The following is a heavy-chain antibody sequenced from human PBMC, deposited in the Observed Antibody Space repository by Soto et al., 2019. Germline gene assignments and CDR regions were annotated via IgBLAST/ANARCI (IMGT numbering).Heavy chain of an antibody. D-gene: IGHD2-15*01. V-gene: IGHV1-18*01. J-gene: IGHJ5*02. CDR2: ISAYSGDT. CDR1: GFTSNSYG. Sequence: ASLKVSCKSFGFTSNSYGINWVRQAPGQGLQWVGWISAYSGDTKYVENLQGRVTMTTDTSTSTVYMEMRNLRSDDTAIYYCAGDWWGVDADMNKHRLDPWGQGTLVTVPS. CDR3: AGDWWGVDADMNKHRLDP.